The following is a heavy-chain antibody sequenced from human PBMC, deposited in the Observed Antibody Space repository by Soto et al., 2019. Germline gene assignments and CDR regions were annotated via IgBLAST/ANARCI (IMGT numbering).Heavy chain of an antibody. CDR3: ARGYYDFWSGYYRPYYYYGMDV. CDR2: INHSGST. Sequence: PSETLSLTCAVYGGSFSGYYWSWIRQPPGKGLEWIGEINHSGSTNYNPSLKSRVTISVDTSKNQFSLKLSSVTAADTAVYYCARGYYDFWSGYYRPYYYYGMDVWGQGTTVTVSS. D-gene: IGHD3-3*01. J-gene: IGHJ6*02. V-gene: IGHV4-34*01. CDR1: GGSFSGYY.